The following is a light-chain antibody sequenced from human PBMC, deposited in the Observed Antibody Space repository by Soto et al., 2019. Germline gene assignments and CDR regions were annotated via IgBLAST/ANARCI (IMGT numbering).Light chain of an antibody. Sequence: EIVLTHSPGTLSLSPVERATLSCRSSQSVSSSYLAWYQQKPGQAPWLLIYAASRRSTGISGRFSGSGSGTDFTLTISRLEPEDFAVYYCQQYGSSPWTFGQGTKVDIK. J-gene: IGKJ1*01. V-gene: IGKV3-20*01. CDR3: QQYGSSPWT. CDR1: QSVSSSY. CDR2: AAS.